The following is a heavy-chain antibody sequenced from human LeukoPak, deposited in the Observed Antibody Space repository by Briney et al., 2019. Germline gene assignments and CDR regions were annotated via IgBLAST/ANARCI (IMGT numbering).Heavy chain of an antibody. V-gene: IGHV4-4*07. Sequence: SETLSLTCTVSGGSISSYYWSWIRQPAGKGLEWIGRIYTSGSTNYNPSLKSRVTMSVGTSKNQFSLKLSSVTAADTAVYYCASSHIPYYDYVWGSYRLDYWGQGTLVTVSS. CDR3: ASSHIPYYDYVWGSYRLDY. CDR2: IYTSGST. J-gene: IGHJ4*02. CDR1: GGSISSYY. D-gene: IGHD3-16*02.